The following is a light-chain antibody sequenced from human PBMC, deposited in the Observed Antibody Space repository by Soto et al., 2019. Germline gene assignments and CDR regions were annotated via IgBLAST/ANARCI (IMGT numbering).Light chain of an antibody. CDR1: QSLRSTY. CDR2: GAS. J-gene: IGKJ4*01. V-gene: IGKV3-20*01. CDR3: QQYGYSPGLA. Sequence: EIVSTHSQGTLSLSPVERARLXLRTSQSLRSTYLAWYQQKPGQAPRLLMHGASSRATGIPDRISGSGSGTDFTLTISSLAPEDFAVYFCQQYGYSPGLACGGGTKVDIK.